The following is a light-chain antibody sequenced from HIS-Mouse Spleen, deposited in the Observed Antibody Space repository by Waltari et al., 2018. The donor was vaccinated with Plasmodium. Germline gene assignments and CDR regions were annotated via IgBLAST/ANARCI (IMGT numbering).Light chain of an antibody. CDR1: VLAKKY. Sequence: SYELTQPSSVSVSPGQTARITCSGDVLAKKYARWFQQKPGQAPVLVIYKGSERPSGIPERFSGSSSGTTVTLTISGAQVEDEADYYCYSAADNNRFGGGTKLTVL. V-gene: IGLV3-27*01. J-gene: IGLJ3*02. CDR3: YSAADNNR. CDR2: KGS.